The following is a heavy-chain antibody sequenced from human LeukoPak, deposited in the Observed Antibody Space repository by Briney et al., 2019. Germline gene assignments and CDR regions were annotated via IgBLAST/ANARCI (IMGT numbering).Heavy chain of an antibody. Sequence: GGSLRLSCAASGFTFSNYAMSWVRQAPGKGLEWVSAISGSGSLTYYADSVKGRFTISRDNSKNTLYLQMNSLRAEDTAIYYCAKGGRDIVVVPAAMAKYYYYYMDVWGKGTTVTVSS. V-gene: IGHV3-23*01. CDR1: GFTFSNYA. D-gene: IGHD2-2*01. CDR2: ISGSGSLT. CDR3: AKGGRDIVVVPAAMAKYYYYYMDV. J-gene: IGHJ6*03.